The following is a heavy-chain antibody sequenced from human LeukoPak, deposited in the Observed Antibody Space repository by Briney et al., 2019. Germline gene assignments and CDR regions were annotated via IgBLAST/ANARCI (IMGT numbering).Heavy chain of an antibody. J-gene: IGHJ4*02. CDR1: GGTFSSYA. CDR2: IIPIFGTA. D-gene: IGHD6-19*01. V-gene: IGHV1-69*05. Sequence: SVKVSCKASGGTFSSYAISWVRQAPGQGLEWMGRIIPIFGTANYAQKVHGRVTITTDESTSTAYMELSSLRSEDPAVYYCARSRHSCGWHGDYWGQGTLVTVSS. CDR3: ARSRHSCGWHGDY.